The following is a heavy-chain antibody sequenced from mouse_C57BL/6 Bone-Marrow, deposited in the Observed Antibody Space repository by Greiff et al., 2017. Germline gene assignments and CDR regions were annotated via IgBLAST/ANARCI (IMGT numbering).Heavy chain of an antibody. CDR2: ISSGSSTI. Sequence: EVMLVESGGGLVKPGGSLKLSCAASGFTFSDYGMHWVRQAPEKGLEWVAYISSGSSTIYYADTVKGRFTISRDNAKNTLFLHMTSLRSEDTAMYYCARTLYYEYEYRENYYAMDYWGQGTSVTVSS. J-gene: IGHJ4*01. V-gene: IGHV5-17*01. CDR1: GFTFSDYG. D-gene: IGHD2-4*01. CDR3: ARTLYYEYEYRENYYAMDY.